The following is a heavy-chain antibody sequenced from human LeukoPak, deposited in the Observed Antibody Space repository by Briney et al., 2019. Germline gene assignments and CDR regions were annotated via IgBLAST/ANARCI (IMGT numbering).Heavy chain of an antibody. CDR1: GGTFSSYA. V-gene: IGHV1-69*01. Sequence: SVKVSCKASGGTFSSYAISWVRQAPGQGLERMGGIIPIFGTANYAQKFQGRVTITADESTSTAYMELSSLRSEDTAVYYCARVRVEYGDYGNYFDYWGQGTLVTVSS. CDR2: IIPIFGTA. J-gene: IGHJ4*02. CDR3: ARVRVEYGDYGNYFDY. D-gene: IGHD4-17*01.